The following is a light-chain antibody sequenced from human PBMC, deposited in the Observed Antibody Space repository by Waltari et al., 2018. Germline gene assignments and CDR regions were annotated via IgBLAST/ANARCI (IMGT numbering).Light chain of an antibody. CDR3: QQSFNTPRT. J-gene: IGKJ1*01. CDR1: QSVSSY. CDR2: AAS. V-gene: IGKV1-39*01. Sequence: DIQMTQSPSSLSASVGDRVTITCRASQSVSSYLNWYQQKPGKAPNLLIYAASSLQSGVPSRFSGSGSGTDFTLTISRLQPEDFATYYCQQSFNTPRTFGQGTKVEVK.